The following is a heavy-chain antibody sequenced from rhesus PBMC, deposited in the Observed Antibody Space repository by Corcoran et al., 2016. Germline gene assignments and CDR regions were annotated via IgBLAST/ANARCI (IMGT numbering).Heavy chain of an antibody. CDR3: ARDTELRYSSGWYGYFEF. Sequence: QLQLQESGPGLVKPSETLSVTCAVSGGFISISSWSWICQAPGKGPEWIGYIYGSGSNTNYNPSLKSRVTLSVDTSKNQLSLKLSSVTAADTAVYYCARDTELRYSSGWYGYFEFWGQGALVTVSS. J-gene: IGHJ1*01. D-gene: IGHD6-31*01. CDR1: GGFISISS. V-gene: IGHV4-169*02. CDR2: IYGSGSNT.